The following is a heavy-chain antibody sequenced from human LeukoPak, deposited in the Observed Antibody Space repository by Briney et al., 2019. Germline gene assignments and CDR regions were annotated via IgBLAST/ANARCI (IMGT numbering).Heavy chain of an antibody. CDR3: AKDPSDSYYFDY. V-gene: IGHV3-23*01. D-gene: IGHD6-6*01. CDR1: GFIFSFYA. CDR2: ITGSGGST. J-gene: IGHJ4*02. Sequence: PGGSLRLSCAASGFIFSFYAMSWVRQAPGKGLEWVSTITGSGGSTYFTDSVTGRFTISRDNSKSTLYLQLNSLRAEDTAVYYCAKDPSDSYYFDYWGQGTLVTVSS.